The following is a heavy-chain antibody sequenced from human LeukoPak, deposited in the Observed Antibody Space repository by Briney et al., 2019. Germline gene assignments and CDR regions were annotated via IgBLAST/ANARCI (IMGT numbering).Heavy chain of an antibody. CDR2: FYSTGST. CDR1: GGSISSYY. J-gene: IGHJ4*02. D-gene: IGHD1-26*01. V-gene: IGHV4-4*07. CDR3: TRDQYSGSLDY. Sequence: SETLSLTCTVSGGSISSYYWTWIRQPAGKGLEWIGRFYSTGSTNYNPSLKSRVTMSVDTSKNQFSLKLSSVTAADTAVYYCTRDQYSGSLDYWGQGTLVTVSS.